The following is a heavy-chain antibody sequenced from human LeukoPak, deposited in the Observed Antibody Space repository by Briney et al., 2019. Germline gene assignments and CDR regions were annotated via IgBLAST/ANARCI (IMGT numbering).Heavy chain of an antibody. J-gene: IGHJ4*02. CDR3: ARDCPFYCSSTGGGSDY. Sequence: PGGSLRLSCAASGFTVSSNYMSWVRQAPGKGLEWVSVIYSGGSTYYADSVKGRFTISRDNSKNTLYLQMNSLRAEDTAVYYCARDCPFYCSSTGGGSDYWGQGTLVTVSS. CDR2: IYSGGST. CDR1: GFTVSSNY. V-gene: IGHV3-53*01. D-gene: IGHD2-2*01.